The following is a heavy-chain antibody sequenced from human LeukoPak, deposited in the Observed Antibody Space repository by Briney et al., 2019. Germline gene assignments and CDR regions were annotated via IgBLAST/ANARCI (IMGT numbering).Heavy chain of an antibody. D-gene: IGHD3-3*01. V-gene: IGHV4-59*11. Sequence: SETLSLTCAVSDDSFSSHYWTWIRQPPGKGLGWIGYISYIGSTNYNPSLKSRVTISIDTSKNQFSLKLSSVTAADTAVYYCARGRISFGFSSYDFWSGREFDYWGQGTLVTVSS. CDR3: ARGRISFGFSSYDFWSGREFDY. J-gene: IGHJ4*02. CDR2: ISYIGST. CDR1: DDSFSSHY.